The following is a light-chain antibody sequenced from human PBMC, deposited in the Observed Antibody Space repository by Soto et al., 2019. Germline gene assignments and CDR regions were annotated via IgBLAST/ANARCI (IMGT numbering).Light chain of an antibody. V-gene: IGLV1-40*01. J-gene: IGLJ2*01. CDR3: QSYDSSLSAVV. CDR1: SSNIGAGYD. Sequence: QSVLTQPPSVSGARGQRVTISCTGSSSNIGAGYDVHWYQQLPGTAPKLLIYGNINRPSGVPDRFSGSKSGTSASLAITGLQAEDEADYYCQSYDSSLSAVVFGGGTKVTVL. CDR2: GNI.